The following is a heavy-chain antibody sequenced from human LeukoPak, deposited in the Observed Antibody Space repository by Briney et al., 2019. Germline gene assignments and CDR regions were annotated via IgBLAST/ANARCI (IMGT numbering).Heavy chain of an antibody. CDR2: IIPIFGTA. V-gene: IGHV1-69*01. CDR1: GGTFSSYA. CDR3: ARVEYCSSTSCYRDPFDY. J-gene: IGHJ4*02. D-gene: IGHD2-2*01. Sequence: GSSVKVSYKASGGTFSSYAISWVRQAPGQGLEWMGGIIPIFGTANYAQKFQGGVTITADESTSTAYMELSSLRSEDTAVYYCARVEYCSSTSCYRDPFDYWGQGTLVTVSS.